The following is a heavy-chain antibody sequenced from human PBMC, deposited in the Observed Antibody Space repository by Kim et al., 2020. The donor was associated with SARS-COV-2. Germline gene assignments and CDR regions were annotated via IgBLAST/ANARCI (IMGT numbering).Heavy chain of an antibody. D-gene: IGHD3-3*01. CDR3: ARADLEWLFHLDF. V-gene: IGHV3-7*03. J-gene: IGHJ4*02. Sequence: YVDYVKGRLTVSRDNAKNLVFLQMNRLSAEDTAVYFCARADLEWLFHLDFWGQGALVTVSP.